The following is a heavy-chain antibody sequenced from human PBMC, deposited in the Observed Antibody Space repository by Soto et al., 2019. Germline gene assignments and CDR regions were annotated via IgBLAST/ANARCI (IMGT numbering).Heavy chain of an antibody. CDR1: GGSFSGYY. CDR2: IDQSGST. D-gene: IGHD3-10*01. J-gene: IGHJ5*02. CDR3: AGGRDTVVRGGMNWFDP. Sequence: QVQLQQWGAGLLKSSETLSLTCAVYGGSFSGYYWNWLRQPPGEGLEWIGKIDQSGSTNYNPSLKCRVTMSGDTSRSQFSLKLTSVAAMAKAVYYCAGGRDTVVRGGMNWFDPWGQGTLVTVSS. V-gene: IGHV4-34*01.